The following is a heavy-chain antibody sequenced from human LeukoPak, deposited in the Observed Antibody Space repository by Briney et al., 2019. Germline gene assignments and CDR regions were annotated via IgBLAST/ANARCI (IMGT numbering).Heavy chain of an antibody. V-gene: IGHV3-23*01. Sequence: GGSLRLSCAASGFTFSSYAMSWVRQAPGKGLEWVSAISGSGGSTYYADSVKGRFTISRDNSKNTLYLQMNSLRAEDTAVYYCAKELRITMVRGVIIGAFDIWGQGTMVTVSS. CDR2: ISGSGGST. CDR1: GFTFSSYA. D-gene: IGHD3-10*01. CDR3: AKELRITMVRGVIIGAFDI. J-gene: IGHJ3*02.